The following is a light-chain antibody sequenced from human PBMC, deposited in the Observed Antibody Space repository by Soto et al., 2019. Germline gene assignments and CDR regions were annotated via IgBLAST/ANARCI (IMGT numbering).Light chain of an antibody. CDR1: QDISSD. CDR3: LQHSTFPFT. Sequence: AIQMTQSPSSLSASVGDRVSITCRASQDISSDLAWYQQKSGKAPKLLIYEVSKLQSGVPSRFSGSASGTDFTLTLSGLQPEDFATYYCLQHSTFPFTFGQGTELRVK. V-gene: IGKV1-6*01. J-gene: IGKJ2*01. CDR2: EVS.